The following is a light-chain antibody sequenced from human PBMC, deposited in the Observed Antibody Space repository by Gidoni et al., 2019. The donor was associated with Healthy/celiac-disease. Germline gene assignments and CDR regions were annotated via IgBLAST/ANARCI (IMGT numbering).Light chain of an antibody. Sequence: DIQRTQSPSTLSASVGDRVTITCRASQSISSWLAWYQQKPGKAPKLLIYKASSLESGVPSRFSGSGSGTEFTLTISSLQPDDFATYYCQQYNSYSRRTFGQGTKVEIK. J-gene: IGKJ1*01. V-gene: IGKV1-5*03. CDR2: KAS. CDR1: QSISSW. CDR3: QQYNSYSRRT.